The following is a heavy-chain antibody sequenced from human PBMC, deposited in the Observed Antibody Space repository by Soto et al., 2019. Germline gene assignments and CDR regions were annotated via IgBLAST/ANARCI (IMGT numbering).Heavy chain of an antibody. J-gene: IGHJ3*02. D-gene: IGHD1-1*01. CDR1: VCTVSEYY. CDR2: ISSSSSYT. CDR3: ARDGTGTPGMNAFDI. V-gene: IGHV3-11*06. Sequence: LXLSCAAFVCTVSEYYMSWIRQAPGKGLEWVSYISSSSSYTNYADSVKGRFTISRDNAKNSLYLQMNSLRAEDTAVYYCARDGTGTPGMNAFDIWGQGTMVTV.